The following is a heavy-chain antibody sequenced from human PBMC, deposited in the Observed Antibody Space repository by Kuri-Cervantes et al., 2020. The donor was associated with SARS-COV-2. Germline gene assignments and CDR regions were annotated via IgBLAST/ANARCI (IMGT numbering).Heavy chain of an antibody. J-gene: IGHJ3*02. CDR2: IRSKANSYAT. CDR1: GFTFDDYA. V-gene: IGHV3-73*01. D-gene: IGHD7-27*01. Sequence: GGSLRLSCAASGFTFDDYAMHWVRQASGKGLEWVGRIRSKANSYATAYAASVKGRFTISRDDSKNTAYLQMNSLKTEDTAVYYCTRPLTGLDDAFDIWGQGTMVTVSS. CDR3: TRPLTGLDDAFDI.